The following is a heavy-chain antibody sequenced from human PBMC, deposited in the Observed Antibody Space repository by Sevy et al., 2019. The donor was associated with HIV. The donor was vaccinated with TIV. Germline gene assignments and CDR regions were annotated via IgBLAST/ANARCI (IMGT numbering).Heavy chain of an antibody. CDR2: IRYDGSNK. Sequence: GGSLRLSCAASRFSFNDYGMHWVRQAPGKGLEWVAFIRYDGSNKYYADSVKGRFTISRDDSKNTLYLQMNSLRAEDTALYYCARGTPAFCTGGVCFNWFDPWGQGTLVTVSS. V-gene: IGHV3-30*02. J-gene: IGHJ5*02. CDR3: ARGTPAFCTGGVCFNWFDP. CDR1: RFSFNDYG. D-gene: IGHD2-8*02.